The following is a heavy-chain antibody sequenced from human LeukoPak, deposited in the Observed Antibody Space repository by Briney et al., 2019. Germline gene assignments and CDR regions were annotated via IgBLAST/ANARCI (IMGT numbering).Heavy chain of an antibody. CDR1: GGSFSGYY. CDR2: IGHSGDT. Sequence: PSETLSLTCAVYGGSFSGYYWSWIRQPPGKGLEWIGEIGHSGDTKYNASLKSRVSLSVDTSKNQISLKMNFVTAADTALYYCARGHLRTGTRGFDSWGQGTLVIVSS. V-gene: IGHV4-34*01. J-gene: IGHJ4*02. CDR3: ARGHLRTGTRGFDS. D-gene: IGHD1-7*01.